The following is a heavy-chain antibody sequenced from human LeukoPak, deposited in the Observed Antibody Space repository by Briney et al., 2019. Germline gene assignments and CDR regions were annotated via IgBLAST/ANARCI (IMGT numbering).Heavy chain of an antibody. CDR1: GGSISSGYY. CDR2: IYHSGST. CDR3: ARKPPTDAFDI. V-gene: IGHV4-38-2*02. Sequence: SETLSLTCTVSGGSISSGYYWGWIRQPPGKGLEWIGSIYHSGSTYYNPSLKSRVTISVDTSKNQFSLKLSSVTAADTAVYYCARKPPTDAFDIWGQGTMVTVSS. J-gene: IGHJ3*02.